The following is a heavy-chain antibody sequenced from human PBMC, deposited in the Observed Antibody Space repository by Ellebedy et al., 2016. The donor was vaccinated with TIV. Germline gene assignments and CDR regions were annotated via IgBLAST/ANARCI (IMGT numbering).Heavy chain of an antibody. CDR1: GFTFSSYW. V-gene: IGHV3-74*01. Sequence: GESLKISCAVSGFTFSSYWMHWVRQAPGKGLVWVSRINIDGSFARYADSVKGRFTTSRDNAKNTLYLQMNSLRAEDTAVYYCAREGLVGAPDSWGQGNLVTVSS. J-gene: IGHJ4*02. CDR3: AREGLVGAPDS. D-gene: IGHD1-26*01. CDR2: INIDGSFA.